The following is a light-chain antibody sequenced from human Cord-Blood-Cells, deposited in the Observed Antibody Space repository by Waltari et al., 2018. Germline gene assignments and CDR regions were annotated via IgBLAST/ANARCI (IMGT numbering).Light chain of an antibody. J-gene: IGKJ5*01. CDR1: QSISSY. CDR2: AAS. Sequence: DIQMTQSPSSLSASVGDRVTITCRARQSISSYLKWYQQKPGKAPKLLIYAASSLQSGVPSRFSGCRSGTDFTLTISSLQPDDFAPYYCEQSYSTPITFGQVTRLEIK. CDR3: EQSYSTPIT. V-gene: IGKV1-39*01.